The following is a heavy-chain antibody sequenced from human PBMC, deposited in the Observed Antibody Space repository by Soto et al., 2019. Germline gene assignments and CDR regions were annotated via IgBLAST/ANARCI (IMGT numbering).Heavy chain of an antibody. V-gene: IGHV3-23*01. Sequence: GGSLRLSCAASGFTFSTYAMSWVRQAPGKGLEWVSAISASGTSTYYADSVKGRFTISRDTSKSTLYLQMTSLRPEDTAVYYCASGAAFYYDTSRYWGQGTLVTVSS. CDR1: GFTFSTYA. CDR3: ASGAAFYYDTSRY. D-gene: IGHD3-22*01. CDR2: ISASGTST. J-gene: IGHJ4*02.